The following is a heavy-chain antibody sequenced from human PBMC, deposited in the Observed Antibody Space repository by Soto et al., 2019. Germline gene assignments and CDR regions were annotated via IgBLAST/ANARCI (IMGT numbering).Heavy chain of an antibody. CDR2: IYYSGST. V-gene: IGHV4-31*03. D-gene: IGHD1-1*01. CDR3: ARDTSGKGYYYHGMDV. J-gene: IGHJ6*02. Sequence: QVQLQESGPGLVKPSQTLSLTCTVSGGSVSSADYYWSWIRQHPGKGLEWIGYIYYSGSTYYNPSLKSRVTITVDTPKNQFSLNLSPVTAADTAVYYCARDTSGKGYYYHGMDVWGQGITVTVSS. CDR1: GGSVSSADYY.